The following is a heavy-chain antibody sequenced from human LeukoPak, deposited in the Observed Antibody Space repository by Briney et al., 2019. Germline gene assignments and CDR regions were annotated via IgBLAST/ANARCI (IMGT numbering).Heavy chain of an antibody. D-gene: IGHD2-2*01. CDR3: ARTRDCSKTNCYVMDP. CDR2: IGPYNINT. CDR1: GYTFTTYG. V-gene: IGHV1-18*04. Sequence: GASVKVSCTAFGYTFTTYGINWVRQAPGQGLEWMGWIGPYNINTHYAQKVQGRVTMTTDTSASTAYMELRSLRYDDTAVYYCARTRDCSKTNCYVMDPWGQGTLVTVSS. J-gene: IGHJ5*02.